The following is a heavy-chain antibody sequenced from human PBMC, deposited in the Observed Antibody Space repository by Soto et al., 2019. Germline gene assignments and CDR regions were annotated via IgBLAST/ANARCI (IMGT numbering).Heavy chain of an antibody. V-gene: IGHV4-38-2*01. J-gene: IGHJ4*02. CDR3: ARVRPATFTWSFAIDY. CDR2: IYHSGST. Sequence: PSETLSLTXAISGLSSSSDYYWGWIRQPPGKGLEWIGSIYHSGSTYYSPSLQSRVTISVDTSKNQFSLKVNSVTAADTAFYYCARVRPATFTWSFAIDYWGQGALVTVSS. CDR1: GLSSSSDYY. D-gene: IGHD3-10*01.